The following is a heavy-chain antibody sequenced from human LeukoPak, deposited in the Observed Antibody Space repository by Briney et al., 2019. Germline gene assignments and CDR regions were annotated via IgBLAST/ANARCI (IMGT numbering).Heavy chain of an antibody. CDR1: GFTFSSYA. V-gene: IGHV3-30-3*01. J-gene: IGHJ3*02. Sequence: PGGSLRLSCAASGFTFSSYAMHWVRQAPGKGLEWVAVISYDGSNKFYADSVKGRFTISRDNSKNTLYLQMNSLRAEDTAVYYCAREASHPYDPSVGAFDIWGQGTMVTVSS. CDR3: AREASHPYDPSVGAFDI. CDR2: ISYDGSNK. D-gene: IGHD3-22*01.